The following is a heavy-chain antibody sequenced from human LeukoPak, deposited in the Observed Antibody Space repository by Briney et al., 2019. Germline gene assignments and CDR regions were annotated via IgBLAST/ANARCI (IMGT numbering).Heavy chain of an antibody. CDR2: ICGSGGET. CDR3: AKGGNGNYFDY. V-gene: IGHV3-23*01. D-gene: IGHD4-23*01. Sequence: GGTLRLSCAASGFTFSSSAMSWVRQAPGKGLEWVSAICGSGGETYYVDSVKGRFTIFRDNSKNTLFLQMNSLRAEYMTVYYCAKGGNGNYFDYCGQGTLVTVS. CDR1: GFTFSSSA. J-gene: IGHJ4*02.